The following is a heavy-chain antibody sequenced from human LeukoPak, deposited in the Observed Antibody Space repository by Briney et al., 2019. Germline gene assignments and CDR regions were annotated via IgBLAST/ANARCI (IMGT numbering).Heavy chain of an antibody. V-gene: IGHV3-53*01. Sequence: GGSLRVYCAASGFPVSSNYMSWVRQAPGKGLEWVSVIYSGGSTYYADSVKGRFTISRDNSKNTLYLQMNSLRAEDTAVYYCARDSATIITFWFEYWDPVNLVTVSS. CDR2: IYSGGST. CDR3: ARDSATIITFWFEY. CDR1: GFPVSSNY. J-gene: IGHJ4*02. D-gene: IGHD3-22*01.